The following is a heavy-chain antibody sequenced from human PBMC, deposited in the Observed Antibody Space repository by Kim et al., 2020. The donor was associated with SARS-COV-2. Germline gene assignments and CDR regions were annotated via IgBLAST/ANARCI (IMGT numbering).Heavy chain of an antibody. D-gene: IGHD3-9*01. CDR3: ARRGLGNWYFNL. V-gene: IGHV1-18*04. Sequence: ASVKVSCKASVYTFPSYGVTWVRPAPGLGLEWMGWISADNGHTNYAQKLHDRVTMTTDTSTRTAYMELRSLTSDEPAVYYCARRGLGNWYFNLWGRGTLVTVSS. CDR2: ISADNGHT. J-gene: IGHJ2*01. CDR1: VYTFPSYG.